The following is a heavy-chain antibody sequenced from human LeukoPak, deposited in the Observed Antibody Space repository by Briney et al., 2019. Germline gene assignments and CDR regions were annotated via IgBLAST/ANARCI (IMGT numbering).Heavy chain of an antibody. Sequence: GESLKISCKGSGYSFTSYWIGWVRQMPGKGLEWMGVISPGDSGIRYSPSFQGQVTISVDKSISTAYLQWSSLKASDSAMYYCAAGGASAPWGQGTLVTVSP. J-gene: IGHJ5*02. CDR1: GYSFTSYW. CDR3: AAGGASAP. D-gene: IGHD3-16*01. V-gene: IGHV5-51*01. CDR2: ISPGDSGI.